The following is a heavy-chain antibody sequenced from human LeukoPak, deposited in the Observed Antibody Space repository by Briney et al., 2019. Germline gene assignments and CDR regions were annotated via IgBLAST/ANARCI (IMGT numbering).Heavy chain of an antibody. CDR1: GFTFSDYG. CDR2: IWYEGSKK. V-gene: IGHV3-33*01. CDR3: ARAHSSSSTFDL. Sequence: GRSLRLSCAASGFTFSDYGIPWVRQAPGQGLEGVALIWYEGSKKYYADSVKGRFTISRDNTKNTRYLQMNSLRADDTAVYYCARAHSSSSTFDLWGQGTPVTVSS. J-gene: IGHJ4*02. D-gene: IGHD6-6*01.